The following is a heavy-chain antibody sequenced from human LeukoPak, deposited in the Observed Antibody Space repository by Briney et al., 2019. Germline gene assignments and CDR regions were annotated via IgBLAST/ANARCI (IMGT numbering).Heavy chain of an antibody. CDR2: IIPIFGTA. D-gene: IGHD3-10*01. CDR1: GGTFSSYA. Sequence: SVKVSCKASGGTFSSYAISWVRQAPGQGLEWMGGIIPIFGTANYAQKLQGRVTMTTDTSTSTAYMELRSLRSDDTAVYYCARVGSGPDYADYWGQRTLVTVSS. J-gene: IGHJ4*02. CDR3: ARVGSGPDYADY. V-gene: IGHV1-69*05.